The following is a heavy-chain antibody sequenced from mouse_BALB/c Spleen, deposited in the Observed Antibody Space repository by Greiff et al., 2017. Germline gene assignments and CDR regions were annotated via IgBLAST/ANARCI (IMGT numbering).Heavy chain of an antibody. CDR3: ARSIYYDFPMDY. D-gene: IGHD2-4*01. V-gene: IGHV1-4*01. Sequence: QVQLQQSGAELARPGASVKMSCKASGYTFTSYTMHWVKQRPGQGLEWIGYINPSSGYTNYNQKFKDKATLTADKSSSTAYMQLSSLTSEDSAVYYCARSIYYDFPMDYWGQGTSVTVSS. CDR2: INPSSGYT. CDR1: GYTFTSYT. J-gene: IGHJ4*01.